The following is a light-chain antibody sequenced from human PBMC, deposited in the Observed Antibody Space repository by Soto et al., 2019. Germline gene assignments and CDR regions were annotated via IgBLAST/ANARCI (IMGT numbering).Light chain of an antibody. CDR3: ATWDDSLSAHVV. CDR1: SSNIGSNT. J-gene: IGLJ2*01. CDR2: SND. V-gene: IGLV1-44*01. Sequence: QSVLTQPPSASGTPGQRVTISCSGSSSNIGSNTVNWYQQLPGTAPKLVIYSNDQRPSGVPDRFSGSKSGTSASLAISGLQSDDEADYYCATWDDSLSAHVVFGGGTKLTVL.